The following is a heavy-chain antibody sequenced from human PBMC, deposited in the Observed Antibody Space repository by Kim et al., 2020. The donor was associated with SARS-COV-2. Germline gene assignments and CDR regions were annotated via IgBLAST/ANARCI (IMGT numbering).Heavy chain of an antibody. Sequence: GGSPRLSCAASGFTFFSYAMSWVRQAPGKGLEWVSTISGSVGTTYYADSVKGRFTISRDNSKSTLYLQMNSLRAEDTAVYYCAKVVEDYYGSGSRWYYYYGMDVWGQGTTVTVSS. D-gene: IGHD3-10*01. V-gene: IGHV3-23*01. J-gene: IGHJ6*02. CDR3: AKVVEDYYGSGSRWYYYYGMDV. CDR2: ISGSVGTT. CDR1: GFTFFSYA.